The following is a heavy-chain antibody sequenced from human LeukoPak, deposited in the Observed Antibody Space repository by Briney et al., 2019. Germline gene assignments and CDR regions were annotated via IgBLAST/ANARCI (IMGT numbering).Heavy chain of an antibody. CDR2: IRYDGSNK. D-gene: IGHD3-3*01. CDR3: AKVNRFLEWAYYYYYMDV. Sequence: PGGSLRLSCAASGFTFSSYGMHWVRQAPGKGLEWVAFIRYDGSNKYYADSVKGRFTISRDNSKNTLYLQMYSLRAEDTAVYYCAKVNRFLEWAYYYYYMDVWGKGTTVTVSS. J-gene: IGHJ6*03. V-gene: IGHV3-30*02. CDR1: GFTFSSYG.